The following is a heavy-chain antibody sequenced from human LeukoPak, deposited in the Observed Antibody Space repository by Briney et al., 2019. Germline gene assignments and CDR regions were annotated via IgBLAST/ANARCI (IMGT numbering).Heavy chain of an antibody. Sequence: SGGSLRLSCAASGFTFSSYAMSWVRQAPGKGLEWVSYISSSGSTIYYADSVKGRFTISRDNAKNSLYLQMNSLRAEDTAVYYCARGDSSGHPPPNAFDIWGQGTMVTVSS. CDR3: ARGDSSGHPPPNAFDI. D-gene: IGHD3-22*01. CDR2: ISSSGSTI. V-gene: IGHV3-48*03. CDR1: GFTFSSYA. J-gene: IGHJ3*02.